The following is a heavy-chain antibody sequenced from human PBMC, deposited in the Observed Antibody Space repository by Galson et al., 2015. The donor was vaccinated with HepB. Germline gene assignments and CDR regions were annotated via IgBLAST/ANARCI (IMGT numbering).Heavy chain of an antibody. V-gene: IGHV4-34*01. Sequence: LSLTCAVYGGSFSGYYWSWIRQPPGKGLEWIGEINHSGSTNYNPSLKSRVTISVDTSKNQFSLKLSSVTAADTAVYYCARSLGAAAGTWGDDYWGQGTLVTVSS. CDR3: ARSLGAAAGTWGDDY. CDR1: GGSFSGYY. CDR2: INHSGST. D-gene: IGHD6-13*01. J-gene: IGHJ4*02.